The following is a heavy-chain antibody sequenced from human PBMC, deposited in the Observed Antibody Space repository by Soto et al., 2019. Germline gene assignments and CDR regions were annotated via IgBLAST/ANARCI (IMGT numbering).Heavy chain of an antibody. D-gene: IGHD3-16*02. CDR3: AREKLITFGGVIDY. CDR1: GGSFSGYY. Sequence: SETLSLTCAVYGGSFSGYYWSWIRQPPGKGLEWIGEINHSGSTNYNPSLKSRVTISVDTSKNQFSLKLSSVTAADTAVYYCAREKLITFGGVIDYWGQGTLVTVS. V-gene: IGHV4-34*01. J-gene: IGHJ4*02. CDR2: INHSGST.